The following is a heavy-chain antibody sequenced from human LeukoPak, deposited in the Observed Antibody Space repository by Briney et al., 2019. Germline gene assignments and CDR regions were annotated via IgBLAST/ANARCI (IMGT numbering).Heavy chain of an antibody. D-gene: IGHD1-1*01. CDR3: ARHNYNFDY. V-gene: IGHV3-7*01. CDR2: INRDGSDK. J-gene: IGHJ4*02. CDR1: GFTFSSYW. Sequence: GSLRLSCAASGFTFSSYWMSWVRQAPGKGLEWVANINRDGSDKYYVDSVKGRFTISRDNAKNSLYLQMNSLRAEDTAVYYCARHNYNFDYWGQGTLVTVSS.